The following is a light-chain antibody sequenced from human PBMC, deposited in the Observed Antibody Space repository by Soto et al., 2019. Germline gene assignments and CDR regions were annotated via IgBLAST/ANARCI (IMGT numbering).Light chain of an antibody. J-gene: IGKJ5*01. CDR3: QQRSNWPPSIT. CDR2: GAS. Sequence: EIVLTQSPSTLSLSPGERATLSCRASQSASSYFAWYQQKPGQAPRLLIYGASNRATGIPARFSGSGSGTDFTLTISSLEPEDFAVYYCQQRSNWPPSITFGQGTRLEIK. CDR1: QSASSY. V-gene: IGKV3-11*01.